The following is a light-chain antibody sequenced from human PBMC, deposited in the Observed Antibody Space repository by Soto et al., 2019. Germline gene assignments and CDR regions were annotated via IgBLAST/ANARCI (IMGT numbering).Light chain of an antibody. Sequence: EIVLTQSPATLSVSPGERATLYCRAGQSVSSNLAWYQQRPGQAPRLLIYSVSSRDTDIPARFSGGGSGTEFTLTISSLQTEDFGVYYCQQYNVWPKTFGQGTKVDIK. CDR2: SVS. V-gene: IGKV3-15*01. CDR1: QSVSSN. J-gene: IGKJ1*01. CDR3: QQYNVWPKT.